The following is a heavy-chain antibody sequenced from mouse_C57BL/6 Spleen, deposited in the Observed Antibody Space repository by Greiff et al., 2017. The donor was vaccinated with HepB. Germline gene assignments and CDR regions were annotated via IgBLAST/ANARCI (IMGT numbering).Heavy chain of an antibody. CDR1: GYTFTSYW. V-gene: IGHV1-64*01. J-gene: IGHJ1*03. CDR2: IHPNSGST. CDR3: ARRGTTAEGYFDV. D-gene: IGHD1-2*01. Sequence: VQLQQPGAELVKPGASVKLSCKASGYTFTSYWMHWVKQRPGQGLEWIGMIHPNSGSTNYNEKFKSKATLTVDKSSSTAYMQLSSLTSEDSAVYYCARRGTTAEGYFDVWGTGTTVTVSS.